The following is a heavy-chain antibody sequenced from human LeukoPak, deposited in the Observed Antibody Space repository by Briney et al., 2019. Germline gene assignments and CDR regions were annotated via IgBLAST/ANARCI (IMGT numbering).Heavy chain of an antibody. Sequence: GGSLRLSCAASGFTFSSYSMNWARQAPGKGLEWVPYISSSSNTIYYADSVKGRFTISRDNAKNSLYLQMNSLRAEDTAVYYCARAPRPPLRGDFLNWFDPWGQGTLVTVSS. D-gene: IGHD4-17*01. CDR2: ISSSSNTI. CDR3: ARAPRPPLRGDFLNWFDP. V-gene: IGHV3-48*01. J-gene: IGHJ5*02. CDR1: GFTFSSYS.